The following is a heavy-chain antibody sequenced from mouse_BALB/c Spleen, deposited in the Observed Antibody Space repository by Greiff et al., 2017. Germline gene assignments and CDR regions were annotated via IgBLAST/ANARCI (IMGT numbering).Heavy chain of an antibody. CDR1: GYSITSDYA. Sequence: EVKLQESGPGLVKPSQSLSLTCTVTGYSITSDYAWNWIRQFPGNKLEWMGYISYSGSTSYNPSLKSRISITRDTSKNQFFLQLNSVTTEDTATYYCARSKYGNLFAYWGQGTLVTVSA. CDR2: ISYSGST. J-gene: IGHJ3*01. CDR3: ARSKYGNLFAY. D-gene: IGHD2-10*02. V-gene: IGHV3-2*02.